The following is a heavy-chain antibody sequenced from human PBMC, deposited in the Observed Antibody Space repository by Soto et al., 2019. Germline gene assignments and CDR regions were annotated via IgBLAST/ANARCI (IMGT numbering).Heavy chain of an antibody. CDR3: ARRAASGRHFDH. V-gene: IGHV3-48*03. D-gene: IGHD6-13*01. CDR2: ISGGGDTA. Sequence: EVQLVESGGGLVQPGGSLRLSCAASGFTFRNYEMNWVRQAPGKGLEWLSYISGGGDTALYADSVKGRFATSRDNAENSLYLQMNSLRAEDTAVYYCARRAASGRHFDHWGQGTLVSVSS. CDR1: GFTFRNYE. J-gene: IGHJ4*02.